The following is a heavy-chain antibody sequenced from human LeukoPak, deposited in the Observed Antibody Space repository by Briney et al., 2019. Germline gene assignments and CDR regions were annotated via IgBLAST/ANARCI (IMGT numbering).Heavy chain of an antibody. Sequence: KPSGTLSLTCTVSGGSISGYYWSWIRQPPGKGLEWIGYVYYSGTTNYNPSLKSRVTISLDTSKNQFSLRLSSVTAADTALYYCARSTPTYSSGWYSAYFDYWGQGTLVTVSS. CDR1: GGSISGYY. CDR3: ARSTPTYSSGWYSAYFDY. J-gene: IGHJ4*02. V-gene: IGHV4-59*08. D-gene: IGHD6-19*01. CDR2: VYYSGTT.